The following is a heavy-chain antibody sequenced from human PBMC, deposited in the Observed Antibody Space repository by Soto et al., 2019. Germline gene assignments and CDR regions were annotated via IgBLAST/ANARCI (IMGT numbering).Heavy chain of an antibody. V-gene: IGHV5-51*01. D-gene: IGHD3-22*01. J-gene: IGHJ4*02. CDR3: ARAFAYYYDSSGYYYVNGPFDY. CDR1: GYSFTIYC. Sequence: GESLKISCDGSGYSFTIYCIGWVLQMPGKGLDWMGIIYPGDSDTRYSPSFQGQVTISADKSISTAYLQWSSLKASDTAMYYCARAFAYYYDSSGYYYVNGPFDYWGQGTLVTVSS. CDR2: IYPGDSDT.